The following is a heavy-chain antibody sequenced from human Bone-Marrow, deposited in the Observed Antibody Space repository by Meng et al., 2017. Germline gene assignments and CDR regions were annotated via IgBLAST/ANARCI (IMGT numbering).Heavy chain of an antibody. CDR2: IWYDGSNK. CDR1: GFTFSSYG. Sequence: GESLKISCAASGFTFSSYGMHWVRQAPGKGLEWVAVIWYDGSNKYYADSVKGRFTISRDNSKNTLYRQMNSLRAEDTAVYYCARDSSGYHDYWGQGTLVTVSS. V-gene: IGHV3-33*01. D-gene: IGHD3-22*01. CDR3: ARDSSGYHDY. J-gene: IGHJ4*02.